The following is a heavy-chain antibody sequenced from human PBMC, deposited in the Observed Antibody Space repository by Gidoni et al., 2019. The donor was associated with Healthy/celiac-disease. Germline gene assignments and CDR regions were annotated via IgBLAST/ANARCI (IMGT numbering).Heavy chain of an antibody. J-gene: IGHJ4*02. CDR2: IIPICGTA. Sequence: QVQRVESGAEVKKPGSSVKVSCKSSGVTFSSYAISWVRQAPGQGLEWMGGIIPICGTANYAQKFQGIVTITADESTSTAYMELSSLRSEDTAVNYCARGLVGQLLKDWGQGTLVTVSS. CDR1: GVTFSSYA. D-gene: IGHD3-10*01. CDR3: ARGLVGQLLKD. V-gene: IGHV1-69*01.